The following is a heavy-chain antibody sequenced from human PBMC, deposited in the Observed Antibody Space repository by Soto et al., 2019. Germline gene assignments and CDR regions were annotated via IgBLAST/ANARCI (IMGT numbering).Heavy chain of an antibody. CDR3: ARHTGYYDSSGSIEYFQH. Sequence: GESLKISCKGSGYSFTSYWISWVRQMPGKGLEWMGRIDPSDSYTNYSPSFQGHVTISADKSISTAYLQWSSLKASDTAMYYCARHTGYYDSSGSIEYFQHWGQGTRVTVSS. CDR1: GYSFTSYW. CDR2: IDPSDSYT. V-gene: IGHV5-10-1*01. D-gene: IGHD3-22*01. J-gene: IGHJ1*01.